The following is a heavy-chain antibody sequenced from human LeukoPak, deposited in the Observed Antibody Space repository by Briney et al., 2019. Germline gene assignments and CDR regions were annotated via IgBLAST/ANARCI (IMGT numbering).Heavy chain of an antibody. V-gene: IGHV3-48*01. CDR3: ARARAGYYDSSAYYYHDY. CDR1: GFTFSSYS. CDR2: ISSSSSTI. Sequence: GGSLRLSCAASGFTFSSYSMNWVRQAPGKGLEWVSYISSSSSTIYYADSVKGRFTISRDNAKNSLYLQMSSLRAEDTAVYYCARARAGYYDSSAYYYHDYWGQGTLVTVSS. D-gene: IGHD3-22*01. J-gene: IGHJ4*02.